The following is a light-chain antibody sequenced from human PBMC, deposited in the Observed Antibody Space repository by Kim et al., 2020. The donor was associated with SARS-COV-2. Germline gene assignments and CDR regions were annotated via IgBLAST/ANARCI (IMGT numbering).Light chain of an antibody. Sequence: LPPGERATLSYRASQSLSSSYLAWYQHKPGQAPRLLIYGASSRATGIPDRFSGSGSGTDFTLTISRLEPEDFAVYYCQQYGSSRTFGQGTKVDIK. CDR3: QQYGSSRT. V-gene: IGKV3-20*01. CDR1: QSLSSSY. J-gene: IGKJ1*01. CDR2: GAS.